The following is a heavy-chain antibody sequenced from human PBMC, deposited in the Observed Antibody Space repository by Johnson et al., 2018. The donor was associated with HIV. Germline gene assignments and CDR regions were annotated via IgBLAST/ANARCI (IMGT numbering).Heavy chain of an antibody. J-gene: IGHJ3*02. CDR3: ARDLLSRAFDI. Sequence: QVQLVESGGGVVQPGRSLRLSCAASGFTFSDYGMHWVRQAPGKGLEWVAFIRYDGGYKYYADSVKGRFTISRDSSKNTLYLQMNSLRAEDTAVYYCARDLLSRAFDIWGQGTMVTVSS. V-gene: IGHV3-30*02. CDR2: IRYDGGYK. CDR1: GFTFSDYG.